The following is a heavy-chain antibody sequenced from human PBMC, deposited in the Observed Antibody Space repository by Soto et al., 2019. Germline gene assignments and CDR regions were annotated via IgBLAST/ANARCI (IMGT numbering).Heavy chain of an antibody. V-gene: IGHV3-20*04. CDR1: GFIFDDYG. J-gene: IGHJ4*02. CDR3: VRGASLNFDY. Sequence: EVQLVESGGGVLRPGESLRLSCAASGFIFDDYGMSWARQAPGKGLEWVSGVNWNGGSTGYADSVQGRFTISRDNAKNFLFLRMNSLRVEDTACYYCVRGASLNFDYWGQGTLVTVSS. CDR2: VNWNGGST. D-gene: IGHD1-26*01.